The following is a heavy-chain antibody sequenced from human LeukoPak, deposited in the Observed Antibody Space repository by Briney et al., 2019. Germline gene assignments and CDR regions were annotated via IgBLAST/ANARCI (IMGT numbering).Heavy chain of an antibody. CDR3: AKDLTTVASQGDY. Sequence: GGSLRLSCAASGFTVSSNYMSWVRQAPGKGLEWVSVIYSGGSTYYADSVKGRFTISRDNSKNTLYLQMNSLRAEDTAVYYCAKDLTTVASQGDYWGQGTLVTVSS. D-gene: IGHD4-23*01. V-gene: IGHV3-53*01. CDR1: GFTVSSNY. CDR2: IYSGGST. J-gene: IGHJ4*02.